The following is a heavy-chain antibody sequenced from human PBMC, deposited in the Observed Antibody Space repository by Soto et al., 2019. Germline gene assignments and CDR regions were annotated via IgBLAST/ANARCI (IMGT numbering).Heavy chain of an antibody. CDR2: INPKSGDT. J-gene: IGHJ3*01. D-gene: IGHD3-3*01. V-gene: IGHV1-2*02. CDR1: GYTFADYY. CDR3: ARGGITFFGVVDH. Sequence: ASVKVSCKASGYTFADYYMHWVRQAPGQGLEWMGWINPKSGDTHYAQKFQGRVTMTRDTSVSTAYMELSRLKSDDTAVYYCARGGITFFGVVDHWGQ.